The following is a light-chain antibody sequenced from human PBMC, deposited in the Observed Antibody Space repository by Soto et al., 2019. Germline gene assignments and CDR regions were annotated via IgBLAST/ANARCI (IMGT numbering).Light chain of an antibody. CDR1: TSDVGIHNL. CDR3: CSYAGGRSVV. CDR2: DGS. J-gene: IGLJ2*01. Sequence: QSALTQPASVSGSPGQSISISCTAATSDVGIHNLVSWYQQHPGKAPQVIISDGSRRPSGVSNRFSASKSGNTASLTISGLQAEDEGYYYCCSYAGGRSVVFGGGTQLTVL. V-gene: IGLV2-23*01.